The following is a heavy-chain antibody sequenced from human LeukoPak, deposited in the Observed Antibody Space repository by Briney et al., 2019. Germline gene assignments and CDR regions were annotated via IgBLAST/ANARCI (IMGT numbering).Heavy chain of an antibody. V-gene: IGHV1-18*01. CDR3: ARDRWAYYDISGYYFNY. J-gene: IGHJ4*02. CDR1: GYTFTSYG. D-gene: IGHD3-22*01. CDR2: ISAYNGNT. Sequence: ASVKVSCKASGYTFTSYGISWVRQAPRQGLEWMGSISAYNGNTNYAQKPQGRVTMTTDTSTRTAYTELRCLRSDDTAVYYCARDRWAYYDISGYYFNYWGQGTLVTVSS.